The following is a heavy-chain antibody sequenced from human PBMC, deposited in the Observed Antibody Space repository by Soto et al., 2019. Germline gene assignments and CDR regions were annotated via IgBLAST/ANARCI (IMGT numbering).Heavy chain of an antibody. V-gene: IGHV4-39*01. J-gene: IGHJ4*02. CDR2: IYYRGTT. CDR1: GVSFGSSGHY. Sequence: QLQLQESGPGLVKPSETLSLTFSVSGGSVSGVSFGSSGHYWGWIRQPPGKGLEWIGSIYYRGTTYYNPSLKSRVTISVDKSKNQFSLEVRSVTASDTAVYYCASNEEYYFDYWGQGTLVTVSS. CDR3: ASNEEYYFDY.